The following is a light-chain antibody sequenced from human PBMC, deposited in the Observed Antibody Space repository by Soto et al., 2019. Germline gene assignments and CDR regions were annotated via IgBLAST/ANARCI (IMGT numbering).Light chain of an antibody. J-gene: IGKJ5*01. CDR3: QQYGSSPPIT. Sequence: IVFPQVSGHLSLSPGERDPLSFKALQSVSSSYLAWYQQKPGQAPRLLIYGASSRATGIPDRFSGSGSGTDFTLTISRLEPEDFAVYYCQQYGSSPPITFGQGTRLEIK. CDR1: QSVSSSY. V-gene: IGKV3-20*01. CDR2: GAS.